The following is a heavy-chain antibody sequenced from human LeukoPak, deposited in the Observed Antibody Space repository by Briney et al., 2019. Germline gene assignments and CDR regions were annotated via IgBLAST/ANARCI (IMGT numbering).Heavy chain of an antibody. D-gene: IGHD3-22*01. V-gene: IGHV3-7*01. CDR1: GFTFSIYW. J-gene: IGHJ3*01. CDR3: ARYYYNDNGYSEDAFDL. Sequence: PGGSLRLSCAASGFTFSIYWMTWVRQAPGKGLEWVANIKEDGSEKNYVDSMKDRFTISRDNAKNSLYLQMNSLRAEDTAVYYCARYYYNDNGYSEDAFDLWGQGTMVTASS. CDR2: IKEDGSEK.